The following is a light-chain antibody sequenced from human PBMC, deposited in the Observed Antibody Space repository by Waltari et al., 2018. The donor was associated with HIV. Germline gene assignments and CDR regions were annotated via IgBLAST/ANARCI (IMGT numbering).Light chain of an antibody. Sequence: QSALTQPASVSGSPGQSITISCTGTSSDTGNYNLVSWYQLYPGKAPKLIIDEDNKRPSGVSNRFAGSKSADTASLTISGPQAEDEADYYCCAYAGGLEFGGGTKLTVL. V-gene: IGLV2-23*01. J-gene: IGLJ2*01. CDR3: CAYAGGLE. CDR2: EDN. CDR1: SSDTGNYNL.